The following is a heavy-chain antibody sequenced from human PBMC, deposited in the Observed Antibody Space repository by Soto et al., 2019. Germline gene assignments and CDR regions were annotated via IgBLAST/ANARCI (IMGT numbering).Heavy chain of an antibody. Sequence: GASVKVSCKASGYTFTSYGISWVRQAPGQGLEWMGWISAYNGNTNYAQKLQGRVTMTTDTSTSTAYMELRSLRSDDTAVYYCARDHVHPRCGDHHYGIDFRAQGTTVTGSS. CDR3: ARDHVHPRCGDHHYGIDF. CDR2: ISAYNGNT. D-gene: IGHD3-10*01. J-gene: IGHJ6*02. V-gene: IGHV1-18*04. CDR1: GYTFTSYG.